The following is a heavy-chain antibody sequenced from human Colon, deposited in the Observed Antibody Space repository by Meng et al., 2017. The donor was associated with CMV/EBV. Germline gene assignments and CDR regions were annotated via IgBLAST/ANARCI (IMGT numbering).Heavy chain of an antibody. D-gene: IGHD2-2*01. CDR1: GFNVNGNY. CDR2: IYAGGTT. J-gene: IGHJ5*02. CDR3: ARLSGAIWGWFAH. V-gene: IGHV3-66*02. Sequence: GGSLRLSCTASGFNVNGNYMTWVRQAPGKGLEWVSVIYAGGTTLYADAVSGRFNFSIGNYKTTLYLQMNNLKPEDTSVYYCARLSGAIWGWFAHWGQGTLVTVSS.